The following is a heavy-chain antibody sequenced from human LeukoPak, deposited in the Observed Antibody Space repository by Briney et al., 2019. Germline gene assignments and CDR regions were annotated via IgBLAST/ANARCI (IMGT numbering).Heavy chain of an antibody. D-gene: IGHD6-19*01. CDR1: GFTFSSYA. Sequence: GGSLRLSCAASGFTFSSYAMHWDRQAPGKGLEWVAVISYDGSNKYYADSVKGRFTISRDNSKNTLYLQMNSLRAEDTAVYYCARGLGSSGWYDAFDIWGQGTMVTVSS. CDR3: ARGLGSSGWYDAFDI. J-gene: IGHJ3*02. V-gene: IGHV3-30-3*01. CDR2: ISYDGSNK.